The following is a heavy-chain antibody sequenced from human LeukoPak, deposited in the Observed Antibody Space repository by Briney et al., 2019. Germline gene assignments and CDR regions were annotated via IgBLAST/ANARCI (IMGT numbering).Heavy chain of an antibody. CDR3: ARQYGDRRELTFDY. J-gene: IGHJ4*02. V-gene: IGHV3-33*01. D-gene: IGHD4-17*01. Sequence: GGSLRLSCAASGFTFSSYGMHWVRQAPGKGLEWVAVIWYDGSNKYYADSVKGRFTISRDNSKNTLYLQMNSLRAEDTAVYYCARQYGDRRELTFDYWGQGTLVTVSS. CDR1: GFTFSSYG. CDR2: IWYDGSNK.